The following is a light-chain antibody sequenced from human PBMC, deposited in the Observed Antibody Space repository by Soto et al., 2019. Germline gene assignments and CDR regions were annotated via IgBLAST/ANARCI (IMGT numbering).Light chain of an antibody. CDR3: QAYDNSLTGYV. J-gene: IGLJ1*01. Sequence: QSVLTQSPSVSGAPGQRVTISCTGSSSNVGAGYDVHWYQHLPGTAPKLLIYGNSNRPSGVPDRFSGSKSGTSASLAITGLQADDEADYYCQAYDNSLTGYVFGTGTKVTVL. CDR2: GNS. V-gene: IGLV1-40*01. CDR1: SSNVGAGYD.